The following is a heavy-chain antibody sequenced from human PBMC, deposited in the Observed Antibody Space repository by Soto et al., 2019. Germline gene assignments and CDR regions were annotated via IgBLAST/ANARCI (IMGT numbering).Heavy chain of an antibody. V-gene: IGHV3-21*01. CDR2: ISGSGGSI. Sequence: PGCCLRLSCAASGFRFSSYGMHWVRQAPGKGLEWVSAISGSGGSIYYADSVKGRFTISRDNAKNSLYLQMNSLRAEDTAVYYCARDQPGYSYGYGLGYWGQGTLVTVSS. D-gene: IGHD5-18*01. CDR3: ARDQPGYSYGYGLGY. J-gene: IGHJ4*02. CDR1: GFRFSSYG.